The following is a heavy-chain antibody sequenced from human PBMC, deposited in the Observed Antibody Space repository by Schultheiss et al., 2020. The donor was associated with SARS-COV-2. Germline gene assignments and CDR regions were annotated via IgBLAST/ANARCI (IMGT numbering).Heavy chain of an antibody. CDR1: GFTFSSYW. V-gene: IGHV3-7*01. J-gene: IGHJ3*02. CDR2: IKQDGSEK. Sequence: GGSLRLSCAASGFTFSSYWMSWVRQAPGKGLEWVANIKQDGSEKYYVDSVKGRFTISRDNAKNSLYLQMNSLRAEDTAVYYCASRGYYDSSGYYDAFDIWGQGTRVTVSS. D-gene: IGHD3-22*01. CDR3: ASRGYYDSSGYYDAFDI.